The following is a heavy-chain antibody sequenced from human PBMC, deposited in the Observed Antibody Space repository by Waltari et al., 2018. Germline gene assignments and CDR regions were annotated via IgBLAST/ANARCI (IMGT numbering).Heavy chain of an antibody. CDR3: ARDLGWLQLPDY. CDR1: GFTFSSYS. CDR2: ISSSGSTI. Sequence: EVQLVESGGGLVQPGGSLRLSCAASGFTFSSYSMNWVRQAPGKGREWGSYISSSGSTIYYADCVKGRFTISRDNAKNSLYLQMDSLRAEDTAVYYCARDLGWLQLPDYWGQGTLVTVSS. J-gene: IGHJ4*02. D-gene: IGHD5-12*01. V-gene: IGHV3-48*01.